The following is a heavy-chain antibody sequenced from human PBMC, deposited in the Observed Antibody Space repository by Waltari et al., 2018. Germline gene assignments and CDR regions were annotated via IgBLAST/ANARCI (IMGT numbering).Heavy chain of an antibody. D-gene: IGHD6-13*01. J-gene: IGHJ4*02. CDR3: ARGNPSRTIAAAEGD. Sequence: QVQLQQWGAGLLKPSETLSLTCAVYGGSFSGYYWSWIRQPPGKGLEWIGEINHSGSTNDNPSLKSRVTIAVDTSKNQFSLKLSSVTAADTAVYYCARGNPSRTIAAAEGDWGQGTLVTVSS. V-gene: IGHV4-34*01. CDR1: GGSFSGYY. CDR2: INHSGST.